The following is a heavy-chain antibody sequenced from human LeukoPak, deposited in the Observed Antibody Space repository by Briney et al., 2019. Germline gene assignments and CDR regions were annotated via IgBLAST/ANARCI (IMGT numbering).Heavy chain of an antibody. D-gene: IGHD2-2*01. CDR2: ISFDGSNK. V-gene: IGHV3-30*18. CDR1: GFTFSNYG. J-gene: IGHJ5*02. Sequence: GGSLRLSCTTSGFTFSNYGMHWVRQAPGKGLEWVAVISFDGSNKFYSDSVKGRFTISRDNSKNTLRLQMESLRPDDTGVYYCAKATSGNEDVSEAGGGWLDPWGQGTLVTVSS. CDR3: AKATSGNEDVSEAGGGWLDP.